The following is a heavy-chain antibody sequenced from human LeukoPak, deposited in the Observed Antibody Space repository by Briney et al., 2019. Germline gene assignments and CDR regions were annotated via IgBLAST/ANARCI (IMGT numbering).Heavy chain of an antibody. J-gene: IGHJ4*02. CDR2: ITGSDDST. D-gene: IGHD7-27*01. Sequence: GGSLSLSCAASGFTFSSAAMTWVRQAPGKGLEWVSTITGSDDSTYYADSVRGRFTISRDYSKNTLRLQMNSLRAEDTALYYCARVSYGLSNWVLYYFDYWGQGTLVTVSS. V-gene: IGHV3-23*01. CDR1: GFTFSSAA. CDR3: ARVSYGLSNWVLYYFDY.